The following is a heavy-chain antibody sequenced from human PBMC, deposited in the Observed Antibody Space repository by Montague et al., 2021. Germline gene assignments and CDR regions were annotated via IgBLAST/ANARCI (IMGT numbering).Heavy chain of an antibody. CDR3: ARVTDSSGYYWGAFDI. Sequence: SETLSLTCTVSGGSISSTSHYWDWIRQPPGKGLEWIGTLYSGGNTYYNPSLKSRVSISVDTSKNQFSLKLSSVTAADTAVYYCARVTDSSGYYWGAFDIWGQGTMVTVSS. J-gene: IGHJ3*02. D-gene: IGHD3-22*01. CDR1: GGSISSTSHY. CDR2: LYSGGNT. V-gene: IGHV4-39*07.